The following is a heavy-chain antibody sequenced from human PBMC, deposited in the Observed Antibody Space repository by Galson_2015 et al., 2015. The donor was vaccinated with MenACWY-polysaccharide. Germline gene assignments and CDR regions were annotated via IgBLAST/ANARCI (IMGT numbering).Heavy chain of an antibody. CDR2: ISGGCGGT. CDR1: GFTFSYFG. J-gene: IGHJ5*02. D-gene: IGHD6-25*01. Sequence: SLRLSCAASGFTFSYFGMSWVRQAPGKGLEWVSSISGGCGGTYYADSVKGRFTISRDNSKNTLYLQISSLRAEDTAVYYCAKDPSAAYWFDPWGQGTLVTVSS. V-gene: IGHV3-23*01. CDR3: AKDPSAAYWFDP.